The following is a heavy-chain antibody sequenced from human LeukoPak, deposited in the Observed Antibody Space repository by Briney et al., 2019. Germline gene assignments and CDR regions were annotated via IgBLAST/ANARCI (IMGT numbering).Heavy chain of an antibody. D-gene: IGHD3-10*01. CDR3: AKVRVGSGWFDP. J-gene: IGHJ5*02. CDR1: GFTFSSYG. V-gene: IGHV3-33*03. Sequence: PGGSLRLSCAASGFTFSSYGMHWVRQAPGKGLEWVAVIWHDGSHRYYADSAKGRFTISRDNSKNTLYLQISSLRAEDTAVYYCAKVRVGSGWFDPWGQGTLVTVSS. CDR2: IWHDGSHR.